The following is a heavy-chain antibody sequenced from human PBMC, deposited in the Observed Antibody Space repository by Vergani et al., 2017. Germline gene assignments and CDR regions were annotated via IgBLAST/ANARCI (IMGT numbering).Heavy chain of an antibody. CDR1: GYSITSCYY. CDR2: IYHTGSA. V-gene: IGHV4-38-2*01. Sequence: QVQLLESGPGLLKPSETLSLTCSVSGYSITSCYYWGWIRQPPGRGLEWIGSIYHTGSAYYNPSLKSRVTVSVDTSMNQVSLKLNLVTAADTAVYYGVTTVARWFGETKDGGWFDPWGQGTLVTVTS. D-gene: IGHD3-10*01. CDR3: VTTVARWFGETKDGGWFDP. J-gene: IGHJ5*02.